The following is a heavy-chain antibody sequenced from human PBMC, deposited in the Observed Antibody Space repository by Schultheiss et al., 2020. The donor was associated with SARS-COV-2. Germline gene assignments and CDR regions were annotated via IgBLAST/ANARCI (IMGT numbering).Heavy chain of an antibody. D-gene: IGHD6-19*01. CDR1: GGSFSGYY. J-gene: IGHJ4*02. CDR3: ARGRIAVAVDY. CDR2: INHSGST. V-gene: IGHV4-34*01. Sequence: SETLSLTCAVYGGSFSGYYWSWLRQPPGKGLEWIGEINHSGSTNYNPSLKSRVTISVDTSKNQFSLKLSSVTAADTAVYYCARGRIAVAVDYWGQGTLVTVVS.